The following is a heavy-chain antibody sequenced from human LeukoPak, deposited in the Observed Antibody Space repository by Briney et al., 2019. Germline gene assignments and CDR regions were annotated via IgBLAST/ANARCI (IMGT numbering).Heavy chain of an antibody. D-gene: IGHD6-19*01. CDR3: ARAIAVAGRVSWFDP. V-gene: IGHV3-74*01. J-gene: IGHJ5*02. CDR2: INSDGSST. CDR1: GFTFSSYW. Sequence: GGSLRLSCAASGFTFSSYWMHWVRQAPGKGLVWVSRINSDGSSTSHADSVKGRFTISRDNAKNTLYLQMNSLRAEDTAVYYCARAIAVAGRVSWFDPWGQGTLVTVSS.